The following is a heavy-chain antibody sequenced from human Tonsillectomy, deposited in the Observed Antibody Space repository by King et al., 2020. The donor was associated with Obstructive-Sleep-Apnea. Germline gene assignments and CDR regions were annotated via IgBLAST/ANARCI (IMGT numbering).Heavy chain of an antibody. CDR1: GGTFSSYV. D-gene: IGHD5-18*01. V-gene: IGHV1-69*01. J-gene: IGHJ4*02. Sequence: QLVQSGAEIKRPGSSVKVSCKASGGTFSSYVITWVRQAPGQGLEWMGGIIPVYRTANYAQKFQGRATITADESTRTAYMELSSLRSENTALYYCASSSDPYSYGTKFDYWGQGTLVTVSS. CDR3: ASSSDPYSYGTKFDY. CDR2: IIPVYRTA.